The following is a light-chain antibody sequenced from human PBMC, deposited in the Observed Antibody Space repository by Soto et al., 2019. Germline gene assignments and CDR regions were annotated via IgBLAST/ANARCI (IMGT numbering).Light chain of an antibody. CDR2: GAA. CDR1: QSVFSS. V-gene: IGKV3-15*01. Sequence: EIVMTQSPATLSVSPGERVTLSCRASQSVFSSLAWYQQKPGQAPRLLIYGAATRATNVPARFSGSGSGTEFTLTITSLQSEDFALYYCQQYHSWPAFGRGTKVDIK. J-gene: IGKJ1*01. CDR3: QQYHSWPA.